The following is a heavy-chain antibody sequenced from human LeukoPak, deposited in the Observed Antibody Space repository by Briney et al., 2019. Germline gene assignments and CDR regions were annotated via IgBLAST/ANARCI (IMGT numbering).Heavy chain of an antibody. D-gene: IGHD3-3*01. CDR3: ARGSIFGVVIGEIDY. Sequence: PSETLSLTCTVSGGSISSYYWSWIRQPPGKGLEWIGYIYYSGSTNYNPSLKCRVTISVDTSKNQFSLKLSSVTAADTAVYYCARGSIFGVVIGEIDYWGQGTLVTVSS. V-gene: IGHV4-59*01. CDR1: GGSISSYY. CDR2: IYYSGST. J-gene: IGHJ4*02.